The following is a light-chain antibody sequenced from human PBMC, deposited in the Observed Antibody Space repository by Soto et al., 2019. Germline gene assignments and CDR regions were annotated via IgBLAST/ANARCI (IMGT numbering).Light chain of an antibody. CDR1: SSDVGSSNL. Sequence: QSALTQPASVSGSPGQSITISCTGTSSDVGSSNLVSWYQQHPGKTPKLIIYEGSRRPSGVSGRFSGSMSGNAASLTISGLQAEDEADYYCCSFARNSTSYVFGTGTKLTVL. V-gene: IGLV2-23*01. J-gene: IGLJ1*01. CDR3: CSFARNSTSYV. CDR2: EGS.